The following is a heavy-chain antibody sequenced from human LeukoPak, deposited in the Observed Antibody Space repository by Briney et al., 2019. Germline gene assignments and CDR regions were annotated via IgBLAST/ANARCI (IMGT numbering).Heavy chain of an antibody. Sequence: GESLRLSCSASGFPSSSYAMHCVRHAPERGVENVLAINNSGGNPYSAHPLKGRSTISRDNSKNTPYLQLSLLRAEETPVYFCLRRYSFGPSGMDVWGQGTTVTVSS. J-gene: IGHJ6*02. D-gene: IGHD2-15*01. CDR1: GFPSSSYA. V-gene: IGHV3-64*03. CDR3: LRRYSFGPSGMDV. CDR2: INNSGGNP.